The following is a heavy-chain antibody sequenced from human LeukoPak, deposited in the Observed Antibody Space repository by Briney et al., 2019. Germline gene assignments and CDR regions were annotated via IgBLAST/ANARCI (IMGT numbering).Heavy chain of an antibody. CDR3: AAGLGLGTYHLGYGLAEEDC. CDR1: GFIFSSST. D-gene: IGHD3/OR15-3a*01. CDR2: IVVGSGNT. Sequence: SVKVSCKASGFIFSSSTMQWVRQARGQRLEWRGWIVVGSGNTNYAQKFQERLTITRDMSTSTAYMELSSLRSEDTAVYYCAAGLGLGTYHLGYGLAEEDCWGQGTLVTVSS. J-gene: IGHJ4*02. V-gene: IGHV1-58*02.